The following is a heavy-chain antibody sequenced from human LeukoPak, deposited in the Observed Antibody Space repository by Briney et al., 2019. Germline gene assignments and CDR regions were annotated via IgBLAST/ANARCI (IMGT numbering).Heavy chain of an antibody. CDR2: ISNSGSTI. Sequence: GGSLRLSCAASGFTFSSYEMNWVRQAPGKGLAWVSYISNSGSTIYYADSVKGRFTISRDNAKNSLYLQMNSLRAEDTAVYYCARRYCNSTSCTFDYWGQGTLVTVSS. CDR1: GFTFSSYE. V-gene: IGHV3-48*03. D-gene: IGHD2-2*01. CDR3: ARRYCNSTSCTFDY. J-gene: IGHJ4*02.